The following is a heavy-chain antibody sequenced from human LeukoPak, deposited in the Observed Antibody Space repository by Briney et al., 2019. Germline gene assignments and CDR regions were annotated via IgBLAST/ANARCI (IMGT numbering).Heavy chain of an antibody. Sequence: GGSLRLSCAASGFTFSSYAMSWVRQAPGKGLEWVSAISGSGGSTYYADSVKGRFTISRDNSKNTLYLQMNSLRAEDTAVYYCAKDPMIAVAGTSDYWGQGTLVTVSS. CDR1: GFTFSSYA. J-gene: IGHJ4*02. CDR3: AKDPMIAVAGTSDY. D-gene: IGHD6-19*01. V-gene: IGHV3-23*01. CDR2: ISGSGGST.